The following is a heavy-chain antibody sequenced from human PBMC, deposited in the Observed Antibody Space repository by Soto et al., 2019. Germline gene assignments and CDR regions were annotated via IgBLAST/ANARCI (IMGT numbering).Heavy chain of an antibody. V-gene: IGHV1-69*12. CDR3: ARGNHRWLQLWYFDL. CDR1: GGTFSSYT. CDR2: IIPIFGTA. D-gene: IGHD5-12*01. J-gene: IGHJ2*01. Sequence: QVQLVQSGAEVKKPGSSVTVSCKASGGTFSSYTISWVRQAPGQGLEWMGGIIPIFGTANYAQKFQGRVTITADESTSADYMELSSLRYDDTAVYYCARGNHRWLQLWYFDLWGRVTLVTGSS.